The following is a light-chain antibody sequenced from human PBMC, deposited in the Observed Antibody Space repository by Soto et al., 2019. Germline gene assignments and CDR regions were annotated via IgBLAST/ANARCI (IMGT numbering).Light chain of an antibody. CDR2: GAS. J-gene: IGKJ5*01. Sequence: ETVMTQSPATLSVSPGERVTLSCRASEYVSNNLAWYQQRPGQPPRLLIYGASTRATGIPSRFSGSGSGTEFTLTISGLQSEYFAIYFCQQYNNWPPLTFGQGTRLEVK. CDR1: EYVSNN. CDR3: QQYNNWPPLT. V-gene: IGKV3-15*01.